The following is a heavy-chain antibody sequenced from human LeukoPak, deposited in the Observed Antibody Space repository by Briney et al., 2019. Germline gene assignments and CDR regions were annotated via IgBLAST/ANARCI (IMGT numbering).Heavy chain of an antibody. CDR3: ARRHYYDSSGYCPTDAFDI. V-gene: IGHV5-51*01. CDR1: GYSFTSYW. Sequence: GESLKISCKGSGYSFTSYWIGWVRQMPGKGLEWMGIIYPGDSDTRYSPSFQGQVTISADKSISTAYLQWSSLKASDTAMYYCARRHYYDSSGYCPTDAFDIWGQGTMVTVSS. D-gene: IGHD3-22*01. J-gene: IGHJ3*02. CDR2: IYPGDSDT.